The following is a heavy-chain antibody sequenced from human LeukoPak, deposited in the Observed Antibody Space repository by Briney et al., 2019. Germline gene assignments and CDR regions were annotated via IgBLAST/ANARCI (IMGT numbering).Heavy chain of an antibody. CDR3: ARDQANYYGSGSLRGYYYYGMDV. CDR2: IYYSGST. D-gene: IGHD3-10*01. Sequence: SQTLSLTCTVSGGSISSGGYYWSWIRQHPGKGLEWIGYIYYSGSTYYNPSLKSRVTISVDTSKNQFSLKLSSVTAADTAVYYCARDQANYYGSGSLRGYYYYGMDVWGQGTTVTVSS. J-gene: IGHJ6*02. CDR1: GGSISSGGYY. V-gene: IGHV4-31*03.